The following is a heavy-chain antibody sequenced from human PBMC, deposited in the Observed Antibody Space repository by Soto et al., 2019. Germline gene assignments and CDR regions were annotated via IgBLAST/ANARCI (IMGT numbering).Heavy chain of an antibody. CDR1: GFTFSSYW. Sequence: PGGSLRLSCAASGFTFSSYWMSWVRQAPGKGLEWVANIKQDGSEKYYVDSVKGRFTISRDNAKNSLYLQMNSLRAEDTAVYYCAKTGGYDWYYFDYWGQGTLVTVSS. V-gene: IGHV3-7*01. J-gene: IGHJ4*02. CDR2: IKQDGSEK. D-gene: IGHD5-12*01. CDR3: AKTGGYDWYYFDY.